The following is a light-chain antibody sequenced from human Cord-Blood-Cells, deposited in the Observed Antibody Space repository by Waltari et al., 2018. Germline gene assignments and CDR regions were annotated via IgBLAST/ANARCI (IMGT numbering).Light chain of an antibody. J-gene: IGLJ2*01. Sequence: QSALTQPASVSGSPGQSITIPCTGTSSDVGGSNYVPWYQQHPGKAPKLMIYDVSNRPSGVSNRFSGTKSGNTASLTISGLQAEDEADYYCSSYTSSSTVVFGGGTKLTVL. CDR3: SSYTSSSTVV. CDR2: DVS. CDR1: SSDVGGSNY. V-gene: IGLV2-14*01.